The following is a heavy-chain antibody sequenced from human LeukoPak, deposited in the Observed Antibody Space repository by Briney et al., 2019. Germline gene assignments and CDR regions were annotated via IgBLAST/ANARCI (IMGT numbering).Heavy chain of an antibody. J-gene: IGHJ4*02. CDR2: ISSSGSSI. Sequence: PGGSLRLSCAASGFTFISYEMNWVRQAPGKGLEWVSYISSSGSSIYYADSVKGRFTISRDNAKNSLYLQMNSLRAEDTAVYYCARIGAYYGLDYWGQGTLVTVSS. D-gene: IGHD3-10*01. V-gene: IGHV3-48*03. CDR1: GFTFISYE. CDR3: ARIGAYYGLDY.